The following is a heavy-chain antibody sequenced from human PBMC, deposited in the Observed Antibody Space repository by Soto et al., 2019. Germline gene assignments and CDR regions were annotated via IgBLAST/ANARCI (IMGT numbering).Heavy chain of an antibody. J-gene: IGHJ2*01. CDR2: IHGGGGAT. CDR3: AKFDGHPLENSYLDF. CDR1: GFTFSAYA. D-gene: IGHD1-1*01. Sequence: EVQLLESGGGLVQPGGSLRLSCAASGFTFSAYAMGWVRQAPGKGLEWVSTIHGGGGATHYADSVKGRFTISRDDSKNTLYAEMNRPRAEEAAVHYLAKFDGHPLENSYLDFWGRGTLVTVSS. V-gene: IGHV3-23*01.